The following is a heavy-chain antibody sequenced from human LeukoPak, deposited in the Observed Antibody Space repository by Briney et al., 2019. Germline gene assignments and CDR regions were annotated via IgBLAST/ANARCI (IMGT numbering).Heavy chain of an antibody. CDR1: GGSFGGYY. V-gene: IGHV4-34*01. D-gene: IGHD3-3*01. CDR2: INHSGST. Sequence: PSETLSLTCAAYGGSFGGYYWSWIRQPPGKGLEWIGEINHSGSTNYNPSLKSRVTISVDTYKNQFSLKLSSVTAADTAVYYCARGPPYYDFWSGYYLNFDYWGQGTLVTVSS. J-gene: IGHJ4*02. CDR3: ARGPPYYDFWSGYYLNFDY.